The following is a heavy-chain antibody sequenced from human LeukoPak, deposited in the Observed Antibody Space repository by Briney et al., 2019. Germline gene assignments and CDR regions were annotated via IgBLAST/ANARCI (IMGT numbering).Heavy chain of an antibody. V-gene: IGHV1-69*04. CDR1: GGTFSSYA. J-gene: IGHJ6*02. Sequence: GSSVTVSCKASGGTFSSYAISWVRQAPGQGLEWMGRIIPILGIANYAQKFQGRVTITADKSTSTAYMELSSLRSEDTAVYYCARDLGSAAAANYYYYGMDVWGQGTTVTVSS. CDR3: ARDLGSAAAANYYYYGMDV. D-gene: IGHD6-13*01. CDR2: IIPILGIA.